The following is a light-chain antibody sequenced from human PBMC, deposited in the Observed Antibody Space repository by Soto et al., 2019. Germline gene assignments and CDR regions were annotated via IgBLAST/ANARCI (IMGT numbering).Light chain of an antibody. V-gene: IGKV1-5*03. CDR3: QQYNSYPWT. Sequence: DIQMTQSPSTLSASVGDRVTITCRASQTISSWLAWYQQKPGKAPNLLIYKASTLESGVPSRFSGSASGTEFTLTNNSLQPDDFATYYCQQYNSYPWTFGQGTKVEIK. CDR1: QTISSW. CDR2: KAS. J-gene: IGKJ1*01.